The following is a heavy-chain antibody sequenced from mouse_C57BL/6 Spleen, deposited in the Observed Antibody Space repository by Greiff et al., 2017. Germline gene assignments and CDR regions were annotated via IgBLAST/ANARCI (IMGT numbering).Heavy chain of an antibody. J-gene: IGHJ4*01. CDR3: ARQDGNYEEGAMDY. V-gene: IGHV5-9*01. Sequence: EVNLVESGGGLVKPGGSLKLSCAASGFTFSSYTMSWVRQTPEKRLEWVATISGGGGNTYYPDSVKGRFTISRDNAKNTLYLQMSSLRSEDTALYYCARQDGNYEEGAMDYWGQGTSVTVSS. CDR1: GFTFSSYT. D-gene: IGHD2-1*01. CDR2: ISGGGGNT.